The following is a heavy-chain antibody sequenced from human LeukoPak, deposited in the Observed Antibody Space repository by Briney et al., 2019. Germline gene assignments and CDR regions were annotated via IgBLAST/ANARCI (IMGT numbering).Heavy chain of an antibody. CDR2: ISSDGNE. CDR1: GFIFSGFD. CDR3: VKDGGASAPYGLDV. V-gene: IGHV3-30*18. J-gene: IGHJ3*01. D-gene: IGHD2-15*01. Sequence: QPGGSLRLSCAASGFIFSGFDMHWVGQPPGKGSEWLAVISSDGNEYYGDSTRGRFTISRDNSKNMVFLQINSLRLEDAALYVCVKDGGASAPYGLDVWGQGTMVSVSS.